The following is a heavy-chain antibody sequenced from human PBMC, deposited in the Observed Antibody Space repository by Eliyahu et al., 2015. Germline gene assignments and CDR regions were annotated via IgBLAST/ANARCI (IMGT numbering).Heavy chain of an antibody. D-gene: IGHD5-18*01. J-gene: IGHJ5*01. Sequence: EVQLVQSGGESVQPGGSLXXSCAASGISVXNXYMGWVRQAPGKGLEWVALIYSSGNTYYADSVKGRFTISRDNFKNTFFLQMNNLRADDTAIYFCAREGAAYGYTKGFDSWGQGSLVTVSS. V-gene: IGHV3-66*01. CDR3: AREGAAYGYTKGFDS. CDR2: IYSSGNT. CDR1: GISVXNXY.